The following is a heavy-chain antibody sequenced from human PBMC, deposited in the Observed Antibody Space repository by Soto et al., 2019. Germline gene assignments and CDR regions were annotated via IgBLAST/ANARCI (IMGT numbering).Heavy chain of an antibody. CDR3: ARDRVGGRSVTDRFDM. D-gene: IGHD1-26*01. CDR1: GFTLSYYE. Sequence: GGSLRLSCAASGFTLSYYEMNWVRQAPGKGLEWISYICSSGTTIYYADSVKGRFTISRDNAKKSVYVQMKSLRDDDTAVYYCARDRVGGRSVTDRFDMGGEGTMVTV. V-gene: IGHV3-48*03. J-gene: IGHJ3*01. CDR2: ICSSGTTI.